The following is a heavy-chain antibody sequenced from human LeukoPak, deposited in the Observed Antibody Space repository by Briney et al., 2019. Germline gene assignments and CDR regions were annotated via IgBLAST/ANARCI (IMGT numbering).Heavy chain of an antibody. V-gene: IGHV4-61*02. Sequence: SETLSLTCTVSGGSISSGSYYWSWIRQPAGKGLEWIGRIYTSGSTNYNPSLKSRVTMSVDTSKNQFSLKLSSVTAADTAVYYCARGSPWAFDIWGQGTMVTVSS. J-gene: IGHJ3*02. CDR2: IYTSGST. D-gene: IGHD1-26*01. CDR1: GGSISSGSYY. CDR3: ARGSPWAFDI.